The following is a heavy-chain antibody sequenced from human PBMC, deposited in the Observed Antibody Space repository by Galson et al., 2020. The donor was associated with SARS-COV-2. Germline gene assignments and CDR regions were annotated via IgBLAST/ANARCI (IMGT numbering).Heavy chain of an antibody. J-gene: IGHJ6*02. CDR3: ARGQGYGMDV. V-gene: IGHV3-30*03. CDR2: ISNDGSYQ. CDR1: GFTFSRDG. Sequence: GESLKISCAASGFTFSRDGMRWVRQGPGKGLEWVAVISNDGSYQGYADSVKGRFTISRDNSKNTLYLQMNSLRAEDTAVYYCARGQGYGMDVWGQGTTVTVSS.